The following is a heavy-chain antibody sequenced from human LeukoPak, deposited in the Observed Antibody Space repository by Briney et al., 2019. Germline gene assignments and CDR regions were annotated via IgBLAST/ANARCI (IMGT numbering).Heavy chain of an antibody. J-gene: IGHJ4*02. CDR3: ARQRPAAAYFDY. V-gene: IGHV4-30-2*01. D-gene: IGHD6-13*01. CDR2: INHSGST. Sequence: SQTLSLTCTVSGGSISSGGYYRSWIRQPPGKGLEWIGEINHSGSTNYNPSLKSRVIISVDTSKNQFSLKLSSVTAADTAVYYCARQRPAAAYFDYWGQGTLVTVSS. CDR1: GGSISSGGYY.